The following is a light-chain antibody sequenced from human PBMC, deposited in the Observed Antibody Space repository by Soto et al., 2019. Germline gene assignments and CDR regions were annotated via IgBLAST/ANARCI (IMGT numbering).Light chain of an antibody. CDR3: QQYGSLIT. V-gene: IGKV3-20*01. Sequence: EIVLTQSPGTLSLSPGERATLSCRASQSVSSSYLAWYQQKPGQAPRLLIYGASSRATGIPDRFSGSGSGTDFTLTISRLEPEDFAVYYCQQYGSLITSGQGTRLEPK. CDR1: QSVSSSY. J-gene: IGKJ5*01. CDR2: GAS.